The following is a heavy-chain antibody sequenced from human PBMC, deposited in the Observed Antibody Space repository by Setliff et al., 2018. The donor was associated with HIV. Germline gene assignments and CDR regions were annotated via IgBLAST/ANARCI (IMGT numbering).Heavy chain of an antibody. CDR3: ARDPQLVAAKSRQHYYYGFDV. J-gene: IGHJ6*02. V-gene: IGHV4-39*07. CDR1: GGSINSTSYY. Sequence: SETLSLTCTVSGGSINSTSYYWGWIRQPPGNGLEWIGSIYHTGSTYYKPSLKRRVTISVDTSKNQFSLKLNSVTAADTAVYYCARDPQLVAAKSRQHYYYGFDVWGQGTTVTVSS. D-gene: IGHD2-15*01. CDR2: IYHTGST.